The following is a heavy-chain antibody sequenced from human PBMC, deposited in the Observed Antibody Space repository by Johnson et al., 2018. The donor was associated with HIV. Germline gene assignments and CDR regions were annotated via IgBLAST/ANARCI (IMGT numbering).Heavy chain of an antibody. Sequence: VQLVESGGGVVQSGRSLRLSCAASGFTFSSYWMHWFRQVPGNGLVWVSHTNSDGSSTTYADSVRGRFPISRDKAKNTLYLQMNSLRAEDTAVYYCARDPLMHGRSFDIWGPGTMVTVSS. CDR3: ARDPLMHGRSFDI. CDR1: GFTFSSYW. V-gene: IGHV3-74*02. CDR2: TNSDGSST. J-gene: IGHJ3*02. D-gene: IGHD3-16*01.